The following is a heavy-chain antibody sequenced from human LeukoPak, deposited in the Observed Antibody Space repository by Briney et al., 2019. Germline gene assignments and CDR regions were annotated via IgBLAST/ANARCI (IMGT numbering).Heavy chain of an antibody. CDR1: GGSFSGYY. V-gene: IGHV4-34*01. CDR3: TRGRLGIMD. CDR2: INHSGST. J-gene: IGHJ4*02. D-gene: IGHD6-19*01. Sequence: SETLSLTCAVYGGSFSGYYWSWIRQTPGKGLEWIGEINHSGSTNYNPSLKSRVTISVDTSKNQFSLKLSSVTAADTAVYYCTRGRLGIMDWGQGTLVTVSS.